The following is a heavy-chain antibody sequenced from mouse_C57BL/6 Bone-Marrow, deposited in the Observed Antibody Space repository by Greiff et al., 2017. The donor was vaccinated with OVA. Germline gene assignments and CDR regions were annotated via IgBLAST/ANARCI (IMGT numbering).Heavy chain of an antibody. CDR1: GYTFTSYW. V-gene: IGHV1-59*01. Sequence: QVQLQQPGAELVRPETSVKLSCKASGYTFTSYWMHWVKQRPGQGLEWIGVIDPSDSYTNYNQKFKGKATLTVDTSSSTAYMQLSSLTSEDSAVYYCAHYDYDEAYYFDYWGQGTTLTVSS. D-gene: IGHD2-4*01. J-gene: IGHJ2*01. CDR3: AHYDYDEAYYFDY. CDR2: IDPSDSYT.